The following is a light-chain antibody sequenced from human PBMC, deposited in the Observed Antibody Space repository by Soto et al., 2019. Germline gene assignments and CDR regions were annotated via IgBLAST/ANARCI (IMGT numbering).Light chain of an antibody. J-gene: IGLJ1*01. CDR1: SSNIGAGYD. V-gene: IGLV1-40*01. CDR2: GNS. Sequence: SVLPKPPSVSGSPGQRVTISCTGSSSNIGAGYDVHWYQQLPGTAPKLLIYGNSNRPSGVPDRFSGSKSGTSASLAITGLQAEDEADYYCQSYDSSLSGNYVFGTGTKVTVL. CDR3: QSYDSSLSGNYV.